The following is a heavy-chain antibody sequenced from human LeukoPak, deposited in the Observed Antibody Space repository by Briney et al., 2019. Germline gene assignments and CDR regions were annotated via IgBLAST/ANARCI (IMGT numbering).Heavy chain of an antibody. J-gene: IGHJ6*02. Sequence: SETLSLTCTVSGGSISSYYWSWIRQPPGEGLEWIGYIYYSGSTNYNPSLKSRVTISVDTSKNQFSLKLSSVTAADTAVYYWARWRAAAPTFYYYYGMDVWGQGTTVTVSS. CDR2: IYYSGST. V-gene: IGHV4-59*01. CDR1: GGSISSYY. CDR3: ARWRAAAPTFYYYYGMDV. D-gene: IGHD6-13*01.